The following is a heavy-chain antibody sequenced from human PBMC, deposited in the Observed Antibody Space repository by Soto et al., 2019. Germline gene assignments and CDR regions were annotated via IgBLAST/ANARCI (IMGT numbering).Heavy chain of an antibody. CDR3: AKEIRITMVGGPHYGMDV. CDR2: ISGTGAGT. D-gene: IGHD3-10*01. Sequence: EVQLLESGGGLVQPGGSLRLSCAASGFPFTSYAMSWVRQAPGKGLDWVSTISGTGAGTYYADSVKGRFTISRDNSKNTLFLQMNSLRAEDTALYYRAKEIRITMVGGPHYGMDVWGQGTTVTVSS. V-gene: IGHV3-23*01. J-gene: IGHJ6*02. CDR1: GFPFTSYA.